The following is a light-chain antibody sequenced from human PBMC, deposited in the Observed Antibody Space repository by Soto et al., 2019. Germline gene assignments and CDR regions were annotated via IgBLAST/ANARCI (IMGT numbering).Light chain of an antibody. CDR1: SSDVGGYNY. CDR3: SSYAGGNNFYV. Sequence: QSVLTQPPSASGSLGQSVTISCTGTSSDVGGYNYVSWYQQHPGKVPKLIIYEVSKRPSGVPYRFSGSKSGNTASLTVSGLQAEDEADYYCSSYAGGNNFYVFGTGTKLTV. CDR2: EVS. J-gene: IGLJ1*01. V-gene: IGLV2-8*01.